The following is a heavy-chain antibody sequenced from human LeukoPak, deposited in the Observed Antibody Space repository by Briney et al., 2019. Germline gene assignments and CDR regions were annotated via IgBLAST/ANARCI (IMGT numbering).Heavy chain of an antibody. Sequence: GASVKVSCKASGGTFSSYAISWVRQAPGQGLEWMGGIIPIFGTANYAQKFQGRVTITADESTSTAYMELSSLRSGDTAVYYCARRIGQQLVSYFDYWGQGTLVTVSS. D-gene: IGHD6-13*01. CDR2: IIPIFGTA. J-gene: IGHJ4*02. CDR3: ARRIGQQLVSYFDY. CDR1: GGTFSSYA. V-gene: IGHV1-69*01.